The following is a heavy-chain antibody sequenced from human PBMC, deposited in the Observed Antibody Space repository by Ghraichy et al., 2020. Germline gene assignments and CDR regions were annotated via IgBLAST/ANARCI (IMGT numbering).Heavy chain of an antibody. V-gene: IGHV3-23*01. D-gene: IGHD3-22*01. J-gene: IGHJ4*02. Sequence: LSLTCAASGFTFTRSAMSWVRQAPGKGLEWVSAISGGGDSKNYADSVKGRFTISRDNSRNTLYLGMNSLRVEDTATYYCAKKKDSSGYFNDWGQGTLVTVSS. CDR2: ISGGGDSK. CDR3: AKKKDSSGYFND. CDR1: GFTFTRSA.